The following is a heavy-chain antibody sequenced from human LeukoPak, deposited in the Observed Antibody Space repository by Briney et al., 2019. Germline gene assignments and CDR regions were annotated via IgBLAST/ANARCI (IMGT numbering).Heavy chain of an antibody. Sequence: PSETLSLTCAVSGYSISSGYYWGWIRQPPGKGLEWIGSIYHSGSTYYNPSLKSRVTISVDTSKNQFSLKLSSVTAADTAVYYCARASIVVVVAATPDWFDPWGQGTLVTVSS. CDR2: IYHSGST. J-gene: IGHJ5*02. D-gene: IGHD2-15*01. CDR3: ARASIVVVVAATPDWFDP. CDR1: GYSISSGYY. V-gene: IGHV4-38-2*01.